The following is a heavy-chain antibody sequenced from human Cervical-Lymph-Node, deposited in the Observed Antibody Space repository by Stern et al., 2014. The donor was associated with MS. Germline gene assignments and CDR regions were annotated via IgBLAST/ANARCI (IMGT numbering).Heavy chain of an antibody. V-gene: IGHV1-18*04. CDR1: GYTFTSYG. D-gene: IGHD3-9*01. J-gene: IGHJ3*02. CDR2: ISAYNGNT. CDR3: ARDCKLRHFDPTSRCAFDI. Sequence: VQLEESGAEVKKPGASVKVSCKASGYTFTSYGISWVRQAPGQGLEWMGWISAYNGNTNYAQKLQGRVTMTTDTSTSTAYMELRSLRSDDTAVYYCARDCKLRHFDPTSRCAFDIWGQGTMVTVSS.